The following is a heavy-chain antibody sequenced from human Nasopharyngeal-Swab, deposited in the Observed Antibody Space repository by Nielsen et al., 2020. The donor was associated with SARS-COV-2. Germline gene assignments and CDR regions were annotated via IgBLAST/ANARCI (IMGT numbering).Heavy chain of an antibody. V-gene: IGHV3-30*02. Sequence: GGSLRLSCEASGFNFSNFGMPWVRQAPGKGLEWVAIIIYDGSKTHYADSVKGRFTISRDNSKNTLYLQMNSLRAEDTAVYYCARDLGGYFDYWGQGTLVTVSS. CDR3: ARDLGGYFDY. CDR2: IIYDGSKT. CDR1: GFNFSNFG. D-gene: IGHD3-16*01. J-gene: IGHJ4*02.